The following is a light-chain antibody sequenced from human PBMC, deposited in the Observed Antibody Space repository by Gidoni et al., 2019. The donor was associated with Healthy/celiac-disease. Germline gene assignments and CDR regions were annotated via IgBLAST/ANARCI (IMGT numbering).Light chain of an antibody. CDR2: GAS. CDR1: PSVSSSY. V-gene: IGKV3-20*01. Sequence: ESVLTQSPGTLSLSPGERATLSCRASPSVSSSYLAWYQQKPGPAPRLLIYGASSQATGIPDRFSGSGSGTDFTLTSSRLEPEDFAGYYCQQYGSSQTFGQGTKVEIK. J-gene: IGKJ1*01. CDR3: QQYGSSQT.